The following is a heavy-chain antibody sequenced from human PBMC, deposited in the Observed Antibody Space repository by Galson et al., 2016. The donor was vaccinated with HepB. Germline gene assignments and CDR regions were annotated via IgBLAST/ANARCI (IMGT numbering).Heavy chain of an antibody. D-gene: IGHD3-10*01. J-gene: IGHJ4*02. CDR1: GGSVSGGSYY. CDR3: ARSRGVIFDY. V-gene: IGHV4-61*01. CDR2: ISYSGST. Sequence: SETLSLTCTVSGGSVSGGSYYWTWIRQSPGKGLGWIGYISYSGSTNYNPSLKRRVTISVDTSQNRFSLKLRSVTAADTAVYYCARSRGVIFDYWGQGNLVTVSS.